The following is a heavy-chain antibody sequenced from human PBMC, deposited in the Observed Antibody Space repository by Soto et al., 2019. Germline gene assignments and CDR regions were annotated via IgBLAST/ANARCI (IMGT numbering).Heavy chain of an antibody. CDR3: ATGQSISAWALFHY. CDR1: GDSISNYY. J-gene: IGHJ4*02. Sequence: SETLSLTCTVSGDSISNYYCHWIRQVPGKGLEWIAYVYYSGNTNYNPSLKSRATISQDTSKNQFSLKLTSVTAADTAVYYCATGQSISAWALFHYWGQGTLVTV. V-gene: IGHV4-59*01. D-gene: IGHD6-19*01. CDR2: VYYSGNT.